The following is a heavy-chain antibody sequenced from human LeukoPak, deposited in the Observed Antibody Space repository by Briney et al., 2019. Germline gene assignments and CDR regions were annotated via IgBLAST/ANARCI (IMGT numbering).Heavy chain of an antibody. CDR1: GYTFTSYG. Sequence: ASVKVSCKASGYTFTSYGISWLRQATGQGLEWMGWMTPGSGNTTYAQKFQGRVTMTRDTSISTVYMELSSLTSEDTAVYYCSRGAGAVGDLWGQGTLVTVSS. CDR3: SRGAGAVGDL. V-gene: IGHV1-8*02. D-gene: IGHD2-21*02. J-gene: IGHJ1*01. CDR2: MTPGSGNT.